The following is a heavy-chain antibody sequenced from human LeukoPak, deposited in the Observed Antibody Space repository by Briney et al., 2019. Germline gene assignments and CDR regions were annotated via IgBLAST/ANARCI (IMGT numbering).Heavy chain of an antibody. CDR1: GGSISSSSYY. CDR2: IYYSGST. J-gene: IGHJ4*02. D-gene: IGHD3-10*01. Sequence: SETLSLTCTVSGGSISSSSYYWGWIRQPPGKGLEWIGSIYYSGSTYYNPSLESRVTISVDTSKNQFSLKLSSVTAADTAVYYCASADFTGNDYWGQGTLVTVSS. CDR3: ASADFTGNDY. V-gene: IGHV4-39*07.